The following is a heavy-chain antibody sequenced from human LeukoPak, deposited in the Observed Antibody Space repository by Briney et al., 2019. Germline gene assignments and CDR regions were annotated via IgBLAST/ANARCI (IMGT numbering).Heavy chain of an antibody. J-gene: IGHJ4*02. Sequence: HSGGSLRLSCAASGFTLSCCGMHGVRQAPGKGLEWVAVIWYDGSNQHYADSVKGRFTISRDDSKNTLYLQMNSLRVEDTAVYYCASAAGSLGDYDSTGYLHYWGQGTLVTVSS. CDR2: IWYDGSNQ. CDR1: GFTLSCCG. CDR3: ASAAGSLGDYDSTGYLHY. V-gene: IGHV3-33*01. D-gene: IGHD3-22*01.